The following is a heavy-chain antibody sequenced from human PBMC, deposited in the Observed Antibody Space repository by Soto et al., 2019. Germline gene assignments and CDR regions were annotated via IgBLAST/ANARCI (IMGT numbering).Heavy chain of an antibody. CDR1: GFTFNSYW. CDR2: IKQDGSEK. D-gene: IGHD1-26*01. Sequence: EVQLVESGGGLVQPGGSLRLSCAASGFTFNSYWMTWVRQAPGKGLEWVANIKQDGSEKYYVDSVKGRFTISRDNAKNSLYLQMNSLSAEDTAVYSCAGGWGLDPWGQGTLVTVSS. V-gene: IGHV3-7*04. J-gene: IGHJ5*02. CDR3: AGGWGLDP.